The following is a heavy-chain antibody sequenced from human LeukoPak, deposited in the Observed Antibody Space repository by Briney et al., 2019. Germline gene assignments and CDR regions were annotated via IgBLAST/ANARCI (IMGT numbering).Heavy chain of an antibody. CDR1: GGTFSSYA. Sequence: ASVKVSCKASGGTFSSYAISWVRQAPGQGLEWMGGIIPIFGTANYAQKFQGRVTITTDESTSTAYMELSSLRSEDTAVYYCARDRSPYCDSSGYYPIDAFDYWGQGTLVTVSS. D-gene: IGHD3-22*01. V-gene: IGHV1-69*05. J-gene: IGHJ4*02. CDR3: ARDRSPYCDSSGYYPIDAFDY. CDR2: IIPIFGTA.